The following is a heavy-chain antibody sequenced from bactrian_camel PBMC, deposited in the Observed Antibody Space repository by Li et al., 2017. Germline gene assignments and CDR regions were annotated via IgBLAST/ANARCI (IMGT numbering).Heavy chain of an antibody. CDR3: VKPNPDAGGGFDH. D-gene: IGHD1*01. CDR1: GYTYSSYC. CDR2: IDSDGST. J-gene: IGHJ4*01. Sequence: HVQLVESGGGSVQAGGSLRLSCAASGYTYSSYCMGWFRQAPGKEREGVAAIDSDGSTSYADSVKGRFTISRDAAKNTLYLQMNSLKPEDTAVYYCVKPNPDAGGGFDHWGQGTQVTVS. V-gene: IGHV3S26*01.